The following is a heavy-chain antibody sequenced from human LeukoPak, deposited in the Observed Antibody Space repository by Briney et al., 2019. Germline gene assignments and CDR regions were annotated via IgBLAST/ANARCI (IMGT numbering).Heavy chain of an antibody. Sequence: GGSLRLSCSASGFTFDFYDLNWVRQAPGKGLEWISYISSRASTIFYADSVKGRFYITRDNAKNSLHLQMNSLRAEDTAVYYCARGRGIQLKYYFDHWGHGTLVTVSS. CDR1: GFTFDFYD. J-gene: IGHJ4*01. D-gene: IGHD5-18*01. CDR3: ARGRGIQLKYYFDH. CDR2: ISSRASTI. V-gene: IGHV3-48*03.